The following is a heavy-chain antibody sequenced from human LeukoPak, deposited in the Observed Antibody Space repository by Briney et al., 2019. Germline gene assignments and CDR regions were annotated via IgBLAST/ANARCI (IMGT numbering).Heavy chain of an antibody. D-gene: IGHD6-25*01. Sequence: PGGSLRLSCTASGFTFGDYAMSWFRQAPGKGLEWVGFIRSKAYGGTTEYAASVKGRFTISRDDSKSIAYLQMNSLKTEDTAVYYCTTGYRYAIRHYYYYYMDVWGKGTTVTVSS. CDR2: IRSKAYGGTT. CDR1: GFTFGDYA. CDR3: TTGYRYAIRHYYYYYMDV. V-gene: IGHV3-49*03. J-gene: IGHJ6*03.